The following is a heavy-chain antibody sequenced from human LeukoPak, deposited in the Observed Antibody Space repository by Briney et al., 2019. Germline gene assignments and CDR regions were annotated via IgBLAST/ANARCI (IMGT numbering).Heavy chain of an antibody. V-gene: IGHV1-69*05. J-gene: IGHJ4*02. Sequence: GSSVKVSCKASGGTFSSYAISWVRQAPGQGLEWMGRIIPIFGTANYAQKFQGRVTITTDESTSTAYMELSSLRSEDTAVYCCATFGGGAVAGLDYWGQGTLVTVSS. CDR2: IIPIFGTA. CDR3: ATFGGGAVAGLDY. D-gene: IGHD6-19*01. CDR1: GGTFSSYA.